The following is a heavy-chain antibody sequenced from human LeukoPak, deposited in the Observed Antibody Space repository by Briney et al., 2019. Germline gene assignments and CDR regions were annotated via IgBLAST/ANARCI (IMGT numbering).Heavy chain of an antibody. CDR1: GFTFSSYS. J-gene: IGHJ6*03. CDR3: ARFAAGGSYYYYMDV. CDR2: ISSSSSTI. Sequence: GGSLRLSCAATGFTFSSYSMNWVRQAPGKGLEWVSYISSSSSTIYYADSVKGRFTISRDNAKNSLYLQMNSLRADDTAVYYCARFAAGGSYYYYMDVWGKGTTVTVSS. D-gene: IGHD6-25*01. V-gene: IGHV3-48*04.